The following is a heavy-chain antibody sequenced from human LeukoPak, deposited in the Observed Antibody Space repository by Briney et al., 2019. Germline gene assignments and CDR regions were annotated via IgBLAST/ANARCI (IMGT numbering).Heavy chain of an antibody. V-gene: IGHV1-2*02. D-gene: IGHD6-13*01. CDR2: INPNSGGT. J-gene: IGHJ4*02. CDR1: GYTFTGYY. CDR3: ARVGNLEIAAAAIDY. Sequence: ASVKVSCKASGYTFTGYYFHWVGQPPGKGLGGVGGINPNSGGTNYAQKFQGRVTMTRDTSISTAYMELSRLRSDDTAVYYCARVGNLEIAAAAIDYWGQGTLVTVSS.